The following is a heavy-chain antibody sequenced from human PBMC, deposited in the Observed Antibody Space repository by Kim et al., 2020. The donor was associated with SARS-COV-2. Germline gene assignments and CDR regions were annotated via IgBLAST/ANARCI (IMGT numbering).Heavy chain of an antibody. CDR3: ARSYYYDSSGYYGPFDY. CDR2: IIPIFGTA. Sequence: SVKVSCKASGGTFSSYAISWVRQAPGQGLEWMGGIIPIFGTANYGQKFQGRVTITADESTSTAYMELSSLRSEDTAVYYCARSYYYDSSGYYGPFDYWGQGTLVTVSS. CDR1: GGTFSSYA. V-gene: IGHV1-69*13. J-gene: IGHJ4*02. D-gene: IGHD3-22*01.